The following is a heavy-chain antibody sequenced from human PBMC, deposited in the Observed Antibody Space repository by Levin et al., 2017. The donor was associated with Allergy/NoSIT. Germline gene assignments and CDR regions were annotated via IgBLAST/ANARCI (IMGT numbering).Heavy chain of an antibody. D-gene: IGHD1/OR15-1a*01. CDR2: IGTAGDT. CDR3: ARDGGGTSSHAFDI. Sequence: GESLKISCAASGFNVGSYDMHWVRQATGKGLEWVSAIGTAGDTYYPGSVKGRFTISRENAKNSVYLQMNSLRAGDTAVYYCARDGGGTSSHAFDIWGQGTLVTVSS. CDR1: GFNVGSYD. J-gene: IGHJ3*02. V-gene: IGHV3-13*01.